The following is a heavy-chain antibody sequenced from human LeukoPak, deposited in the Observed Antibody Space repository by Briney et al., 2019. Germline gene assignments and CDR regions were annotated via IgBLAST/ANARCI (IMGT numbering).Heavy chain of an antibody. D-gene: IGHD1-26*01. CDR1: GLIFSRDG. CDR3: ARGGGIYGLWDY. J-gene: IGHJ4*02. V-gene: IGHV3-74*03. CDR2: IYSDGSSY. Sequence: GGSLRLSCAASGLIFSRDGMHWVRQAPGKGLVWVSRIYSDGSSYTADSVKGRFTISRDNAKDTLYLQMNSLRVEDTAVYYCARGGGIYGLWDYWGQGTLVTVSS.